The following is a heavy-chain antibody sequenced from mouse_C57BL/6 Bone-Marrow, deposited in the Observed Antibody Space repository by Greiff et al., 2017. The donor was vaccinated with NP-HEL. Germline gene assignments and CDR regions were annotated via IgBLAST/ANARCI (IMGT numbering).Heavy chain of an antibody. J-gene: IGHJ3*01. CDR3: ASPYYDYDDWFAY. D-gene: IGHD2-4*01. CDR1: GYTFTSYT. Sequence: VKLQESGAELARPGASVKMSCKASGYTFTSYTMHWVKQRPGQGLEWIGYINPSSGYTKYNQKFKDKATLTADKSSSTAYMQLRSLTSEDSAVYYCASPYYDYDDWFAYWGQGTLVTVSA. CDR2: INPSSGYT. V-gene: IGHV1-4*01.